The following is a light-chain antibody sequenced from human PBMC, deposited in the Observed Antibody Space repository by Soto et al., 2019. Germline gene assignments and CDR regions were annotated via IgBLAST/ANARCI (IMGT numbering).Light chain of an antibody. Sequence: DIQMTQSPSTLSGSVGDRVTITCRASQTISSWLAWYQQKPGKAPKLLIYKASTLKSGVPSRFSGSGSGTEFSLTISSLQPDDSATYYCQQYNTFWTFGQGTKV. CDR1: QTISSW. J-gene: IGKJ1*01. CDR2: KAS. CDR3: QQYNTFWT. V-gene: IGKV1-5*03.